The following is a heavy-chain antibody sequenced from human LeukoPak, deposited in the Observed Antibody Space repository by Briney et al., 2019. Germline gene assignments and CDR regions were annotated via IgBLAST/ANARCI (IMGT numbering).Heavy chain of an antibody. V-gene: IGHV4-61*02. CDR3: ARVRGYCSSTSCSYIDY. CDR2: IYTSGST. J-gene: IGHJ4*02. Sequence: SQTLSLTCTVSGGSVSSGTYYWTWIRQPAGKGLEWIGRIYTSGSTNFDPSLKSRVTISVDTSKNQFSLKLSSVTAADTAVYYCARVRGYCSSTSCSYIDYWGQGTLVTVSS. D-gene: IGHD2-2*01. CDR1: GGSVSSGTYY.